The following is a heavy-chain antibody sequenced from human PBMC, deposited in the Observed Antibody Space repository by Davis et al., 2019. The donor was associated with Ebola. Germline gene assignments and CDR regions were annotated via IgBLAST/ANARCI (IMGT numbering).Heavy chain of an antibody. V-gene: IGHV3-30*18. Sequence: GGSLRLSCAASGFTFSSYGMHWVRQAPGKGLEWVAVISYDGSNKYYADSMKGRFTISRDNSKNTLYLQMNSLRAEDTAVYYCAKAYVSYASLGNAFDIWGQGTMVTVSS. CDR1: GFTFSSYG. J-gene: IGHJ3*02. CDR2: ISYDGSNK. CDR3: AKAYVSYASLGNAFDI. D-gene: IGHD5-18*01.